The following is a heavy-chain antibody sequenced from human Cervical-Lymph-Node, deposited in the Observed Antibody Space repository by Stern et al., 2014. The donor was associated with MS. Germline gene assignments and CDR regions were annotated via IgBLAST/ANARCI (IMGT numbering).Heavy chain of an antibody. CDR3: AKDISERHYYFDS. Sequence: VQLVQSGGGSVQPGRSLRLSCAASGFTFADCAMHWVRQAPGKGLEWVSGISWNSNNIGYAYSVRGRFTISRDNAKNSLYLQMNGLRPEDTALYYCAKDISERHYYFDSWGEGTLVTVSS. CDR2: ISWNSNNI. D-gene: IGHD3-16*02. V-gene: IGHV3-9*01. CDR1: GFTFADCA. J-gene: IGHJ4*02.